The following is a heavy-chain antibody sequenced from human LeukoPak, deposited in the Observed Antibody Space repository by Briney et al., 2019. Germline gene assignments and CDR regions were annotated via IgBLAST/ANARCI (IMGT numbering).Heavy chain of an antibody. V-gene: IGHV3-7*03. Sequence: GGSLRLSCAASGFTFSSYWMSWVRQAPGKGLEWVANIKQDGSEKYYVDSVKGRFTISRDNAKNSLYLQMNSLRAEDTAVYYCASYFGDYAPGEDYWDQGTLVTVSS. CDR1: GFTFSSYW. CDR2: IKQDGSEK. D-gene: IGHD4-17*01. J-gene: IGHJ4*02. CDR3: ASYFGDYAPGEDY.